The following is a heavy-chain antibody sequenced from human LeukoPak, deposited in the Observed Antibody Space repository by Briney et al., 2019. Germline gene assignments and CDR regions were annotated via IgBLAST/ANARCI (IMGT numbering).Heavy chain of an antibody. CDR2: IIPIFGTA. J-gene: IGHJ6*03. Sequence: ASVKVSCKASGGTFSSYAISWVRQAPGQGLEWMGGIIPIFGTANYAQKFQGRVTITADKSTSTAYMELSSLRSEDTAVYYCATGIAAAGSLYYYYYMDVWGKGTTVTVSS. CDR3: ATGIAAAGSLYYYYYMDV. D-gene: IGHD6-13*01. V-gene: IGHV1-69*06. CDR1: GGTFSSYA.